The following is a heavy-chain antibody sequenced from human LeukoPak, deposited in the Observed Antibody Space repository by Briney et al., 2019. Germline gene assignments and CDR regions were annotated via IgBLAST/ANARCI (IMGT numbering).Heavy chain of an antibody. V-gene: IGHV4-4*02. J-gene: IGHJ5*02. CDR1: GFTFSSYAM. Sequence: PGGSLRLSCAASGFTFSSYAMSWVRQAPGKGLEWIGEIYHSGSTNYNPSLKSRVTISVDKSKNQFSLKLSSVTAADTAVYYCARMGDCSGGSCYATETFDPWGQGTLVTVSS. CDR2: IYHSGST. CDR3: ARMGDCSGGSCYATETFDP. D-gene: IGHD2-15*01.